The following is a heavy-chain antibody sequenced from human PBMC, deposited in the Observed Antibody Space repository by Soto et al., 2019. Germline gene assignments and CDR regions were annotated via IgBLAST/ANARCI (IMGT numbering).Heavy chain of an antibody. J-gene: IGHJ3*02. V-gene: IGHV4-61*01. D-gene: IGHD2-15*01. Sequence: QVQLQESGPGLVKPSETLSLTCTGSGGSVSSGSYYWSWIRQPPGKGLEWIGYIYYSGSTNYNPSLKSRVTISVDTSKNQFSLKLSSVTAADTAVYYCARDRGYCSGGSCLDAFDIWGQGTMVTVSS. CDR1: GGSVSSGSYY. CDR2: IYYSGST. CDR3: ARDRGYCSGGSCLDAFDI.